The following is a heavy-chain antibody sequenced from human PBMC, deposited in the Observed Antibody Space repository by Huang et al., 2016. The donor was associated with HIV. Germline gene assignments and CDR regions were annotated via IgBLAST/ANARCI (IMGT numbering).Heavy chain of an antibody. CDR2: INHSEST. CDR3: ARGQGGYYYYYMDV. Sequence: QVQLQQWGAGLLRPSETLSLTCAVYGGSFSGYYGTWIRQPPGKGLEGSGEINHSESTNYNPSLKSRVTMSVDTSRNQFSLTLTSVTAADTAVYYCARGQGGYYYYYMDVWGKGTTVTVSS. V-gene: IGHV4-34*01. CDR1: GGSFSGYY. J-gene: IGHJ6*03.